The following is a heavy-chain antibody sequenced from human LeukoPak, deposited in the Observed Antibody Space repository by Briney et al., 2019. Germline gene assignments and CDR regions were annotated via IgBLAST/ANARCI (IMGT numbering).Heavy chain of an antibody. D-gene: IGHD5-18*01. Sequence: SETLSLTCSVSGGSISSYYWSWIRQPAGKGLEWIGRIKSSGSTNYNPSLKSRVTMSVDTSKNQFSLKLSSVTAADTAVYYCARAKAMKRLFWFDPWGQGTLVTVSS. CDR2: IKSSGST. V-gene: IGHV4-4*07. CDR3: ARAKAMKRLFWFDP. J-gene: IGHJ5*02. CDR1: GGSISSYY.